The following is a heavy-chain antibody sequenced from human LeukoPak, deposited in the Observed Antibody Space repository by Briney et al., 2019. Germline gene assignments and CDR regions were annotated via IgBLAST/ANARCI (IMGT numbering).Heavy chain of an antibody. CDR3: ARDGYYGDYTFDY. CDR2: ISSSGRTI. J-gene: IGHJ4*02. V-gene: IGHV3-48*03. CDR1: GFTFGDYA. D-gene: IGHD4-17*01. Sequence: GGSLRLSCTASGFTFGDYAMNWVRQAPGKGLEWVSYISSSGRTIYYVDSVKGRFTISRDNAKNSLYLQMNSLRAEDTAVYYCARDGYYGDYTFDYWGQGTLVTVSS.